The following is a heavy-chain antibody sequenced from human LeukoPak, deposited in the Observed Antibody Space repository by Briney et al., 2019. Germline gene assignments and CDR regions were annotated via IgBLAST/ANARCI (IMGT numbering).Heavy chain of an antibody. CDR1: GFSLSTSGMC. CDR3: ARRGYDPAGTQYYFDY. Sequence: SGPTLVNPTQPLTLTCTFSGFSLSTSGMCVNWIRQPPGKALEWLARIDWDDDKYYSASLKTRLTISQDTSKNQVVLIMTNVDPVDTATYYCARRGYDPAGTQYYFDYWGQGTLVTVSS. D-gene: IGHD5-12*01. J-gene: IGHJ4*02. CDR2: IDWDDDK. V-gene: IGHV2-70*11.